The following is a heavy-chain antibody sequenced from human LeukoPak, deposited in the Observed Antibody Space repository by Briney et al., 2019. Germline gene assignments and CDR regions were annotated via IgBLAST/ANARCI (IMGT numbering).Heavy chain of an antibody. CDR2: IHSSGST. Sequence: PSETLSLTCTVSGGSISSYYWNWIRQPPGRGLEWIGYIHSSGSTDYDPSLKSRVSMSLDGSKNQFSLQLSSVTAADTAVYYCARELRYYDSSGYNYFDYWGQGTLVTVSS. V-gene: IGHV4-59*01. D-gene: IGHD3-22*01. J-gene: IGHJ4*02. CDR3: ARELRYYDSSGYNYFDY. CDR1: GGSISSYY.